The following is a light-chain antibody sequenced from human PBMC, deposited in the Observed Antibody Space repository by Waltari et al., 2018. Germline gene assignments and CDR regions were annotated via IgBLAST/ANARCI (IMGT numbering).Light chain of an antibody. Sequence: SALPPPRPVSGSLGDPVTISCTGSSQDLGGYEYVSWYQHHPGKAPKLITYEVSQRPSGVPDRFSGSKSDNTASLTISGLQAEDEAAYYCCSYASSHSWVFGGGTKVTVL. CDR1: SQDLGGYEY. CDR3: CSYASSHSWV. V-gene: IGLV2-11*01. CDR2: EVS. J-gene: IGLJ3*02.